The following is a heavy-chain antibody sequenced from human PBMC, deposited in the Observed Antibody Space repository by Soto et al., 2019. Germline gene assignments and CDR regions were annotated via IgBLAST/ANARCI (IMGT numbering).Heavy chain of an antibody. V-gene: IGHV1-3*04. CDR3: ARELTTVTHPFDY. CDR1: GYTFTTYA. CDR2: INTGNGNT. D-gene: IGHD4-17*01. J-gene: IGHJ4*02. Sequence: QVHFVQSGAEVKKPGASVKVSCKASGYTFTTYALHWVRQAPGQRLEWMGWINTGNGNTKYSQKFQGRLTITRDTGAPTAYMELTSLKSEDTAVFYCARELTTVTHPFDYWGEGTLVTVSS.